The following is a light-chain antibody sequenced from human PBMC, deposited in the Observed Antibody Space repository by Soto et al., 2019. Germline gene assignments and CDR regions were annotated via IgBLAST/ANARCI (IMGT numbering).Light chain of an antibody. J-gene: IGLJ2*01. CDR2: DVS. CDR3: SSYTSSNTLV. Sequence: QSALTQPASVSGSPGQSITISCTGTSSDVGGYNYVSWYQQHPDKVPKLIIYDVSNRPSGVSNRFSGSKSGNTASLTISGLQAEDEADYYCSSYTSSNTLVFGGGTQLTVL. CDR1: SSDVGGYNY. V-gene: IGLV2-14*01.